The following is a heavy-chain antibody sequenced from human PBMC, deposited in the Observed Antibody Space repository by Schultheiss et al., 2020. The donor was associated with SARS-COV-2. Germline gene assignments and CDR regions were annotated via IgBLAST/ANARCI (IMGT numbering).Heavy chain of an antibody. CDR3: ARVVPAAMNWFDP. D-gene: IGHD2-2*01. CDR2: IYYSGST. CDR1: GGSFSSYY. J-gene: IGHJ5*02. V-gene: IGHV4-59*08. Sequence: SQTLSLTCAVYGGSFSSYYWSWIRQPPGKGLEWIGYIYYSGSTYYNPSLKSRVTISVDTSKNQFSLKLSSVTAADTAVYYCARVVPAAMNWFDPWGQGTLVTVSS.